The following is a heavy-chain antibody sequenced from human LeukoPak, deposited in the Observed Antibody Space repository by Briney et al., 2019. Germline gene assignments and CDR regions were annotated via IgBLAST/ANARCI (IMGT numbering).Heavy chain of an antibody. V-gene: IGHV3-66*01. CDR2: IYSGGST. J-gene: IGHJ3*02. Sequence: GGSLRLSCAASGFTVSSNYMSWVRQAPGKGLEWVSVIYSGGSTYYADSVKGRFTISRDNSKNTLYLQTNSLRAEDTAVYYCASFGDSPGPIDIWGQGTMVTVSS. D-gene: IGHD2-21*02. CDR1: GFTVSSNY. CDR3: ASFGDSPGPIDI.